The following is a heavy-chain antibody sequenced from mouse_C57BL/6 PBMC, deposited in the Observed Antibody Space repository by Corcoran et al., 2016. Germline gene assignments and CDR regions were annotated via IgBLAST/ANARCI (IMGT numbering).Heavy chain of an antibody. CDR2: INTYSGVP. D-gene: IGHD1-2*01. J-gene: IGHJ2*01. CDR3: ARVDTTAPFDY. Sequence: QIQLVQSGPELKKPGEPVKISCKASGYTFTTYGMSWVKQAPGKGLKWMGWINTYSGVPTYADDFKGRFAFSLETAASTAYLQINNLKNEDTATYFCARVDTTAPFDYWGQGTTLTVSS. V-gene: IGHV9-3*01. CDR1: GYTFTTYG.